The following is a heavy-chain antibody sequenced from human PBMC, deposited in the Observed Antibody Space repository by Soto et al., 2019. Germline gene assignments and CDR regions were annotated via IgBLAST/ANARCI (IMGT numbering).Heavy chain of an antibody. CDR2: IYYSGST. CDR1: GGSISRGGYY. CDR3: ARGGGITMVRGVGP. J-gene: IGHJ5*02. V-gene: IGHV4-31*03. D-gene: IGHD3-10*01. Sequence: SETLSLSCTVSGGSISRGGYYWSWIRQHPGKGLEWIGYIYYSGSTYYNPSLKSRVTISVDTSKNQFSLKLSSVTAADTAVYYCARGGGITMVRGVGPWGQGTLVTVSS.